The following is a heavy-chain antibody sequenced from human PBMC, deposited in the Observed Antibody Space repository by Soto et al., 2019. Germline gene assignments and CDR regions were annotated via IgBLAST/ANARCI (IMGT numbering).Heavy chain of an antibody. CDR3: ARVDSGYTGSHYIDYFNF. J-gene: IGHJ4*02. CDR2: INAGNGNT. CDR1: GYTFTSFV. D-gene: IGHD1-26*01. Sequence: ASVKVSCKASGYTFTSFVMHWVRQAPGQRLEWMGSINAGNGNTRYSQRFQGRVTITRDTSASTAYMELSSLRSEDTAIYYCARVDSGYTGSHYIDYFNFWGQGTLVTVS. V-gene: IGHV1-3*01.